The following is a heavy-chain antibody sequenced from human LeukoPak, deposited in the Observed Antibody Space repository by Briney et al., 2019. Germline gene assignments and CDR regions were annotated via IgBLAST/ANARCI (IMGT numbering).Heavy chain of an antibody. CDR3: ARQAVARPFDL. J-gene: IGHJ3*01. CDR2: ISGSGGSA. Sequence: GGSLRLSCAASGFTFSSYAMNWVRQAPGKGLEWVSAISGSGGSAYYADSVKGRFTTSRDNAQSSLYLQMNSLRAEDTAVYYCARQAVARPFDLWGQGTMVAVSS. CDR1: GFTFSSYA. V-gene: IGHV3-23*01.